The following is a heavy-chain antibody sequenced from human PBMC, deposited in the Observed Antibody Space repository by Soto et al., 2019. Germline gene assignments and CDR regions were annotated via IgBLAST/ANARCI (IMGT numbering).Heavy chain of an antibody. CDR2: IYYSGST. CDR3: ARVYQTLSRWFDP. D-gene: IGHD2-2*01. J-gene: IGHJ5*01. V-gene: IGHV4-39*01. Sequence: KPSETLSLTCTVSGGSISSSSYYWGWIRQPPGKGLEWIGSIYYSGSTYYNPSLKSRVTISVDTSKNQFSLKLSSVTAADTAVYYCARVYQTLSRWFDPWGQGTLVTVSS. CDR1: GGSISSSSYY.